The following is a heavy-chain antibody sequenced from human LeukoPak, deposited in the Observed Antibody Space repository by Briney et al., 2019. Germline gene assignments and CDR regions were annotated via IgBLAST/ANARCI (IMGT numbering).Heavy chain of an antibody. CDR2: ISXXGTNK. D-gene: IGHD2-2*03. CDR3: ARDGYCSSTGCSAYFFDS. CDR1: GXTFSSYA. J-gene: IGHJ4*02. V-gene: IGHV3-30-3*01. Sequence: GGSLRLSCAASGXTFSSYAXHXVXQAPXXXXXWVAVISXXGTNKYYAASVKXRFTISRDNSKNTLYLQLNSLRPEDTALYYCARDGYCSSTGCSAYFFDSWGQGTLVTVSS.